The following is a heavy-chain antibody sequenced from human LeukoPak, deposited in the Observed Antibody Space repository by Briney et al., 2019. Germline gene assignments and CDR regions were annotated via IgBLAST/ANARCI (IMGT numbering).Heavy chain of an antibody. CDR2: INHSGST. V-gene: IGHV4-34*01. CDR1: GGSISSGDYY. J-gene: IGHJ4*02. CDR3: ARGDGGYNRPFDY. D-gene: IGHD5-24*01. Sequence: SETLSLTCTVCGGSISSGDYYWSWIRQPPGKGLEWIGEINHSGSTNYNPSLKSRVTISVDTSKNQFSLKLSSVTAADTAVYYCARGDGGYNRPFDYWGQGTLVTVSS.